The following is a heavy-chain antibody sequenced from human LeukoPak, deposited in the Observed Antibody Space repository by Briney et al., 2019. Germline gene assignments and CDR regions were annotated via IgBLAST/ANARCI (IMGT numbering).Heavy chain of an antibody. V-gene: IGHV4-59*01. J-gene: IGHJ4*01. CDR1: GGSINSYY. CDR3: TSGGMVSGDY. CDR2: IYYSGST. D-gene: IGHD2-8*01. Sequence: SETLSLTCTVSGGSINSYYWRWIRQPPGKGLEWIGYIYYSGSTNYNPSLKSRVTISRDTSKNQFSLKLRSVTAADTAVYYCTSGGMVSGDYWGHGTLVTVSP.